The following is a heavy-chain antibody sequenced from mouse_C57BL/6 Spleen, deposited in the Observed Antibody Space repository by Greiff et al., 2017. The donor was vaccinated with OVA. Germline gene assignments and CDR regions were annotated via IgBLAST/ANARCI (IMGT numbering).Heavy chain of an antibody. CDR2: IRLKSDNYAT. Sequence: DVMLVESGGGLVQPGGSMKLSCVASGFTFSNYWMNWVRQSPEKGLEWVAQIRLKSDNYATHYAESVKGRFTISRDDSKSSVYLQMNNLRAEDTGIYYCTGGVAWFAYWGQGTLVTVSA. J-gene: IGHJ3*01. CDR3: TGGVAWFAY. V-gene: IGHV6-3*01. D-gene: IGHD1-1*02. CDR1: GFTFSNYW.